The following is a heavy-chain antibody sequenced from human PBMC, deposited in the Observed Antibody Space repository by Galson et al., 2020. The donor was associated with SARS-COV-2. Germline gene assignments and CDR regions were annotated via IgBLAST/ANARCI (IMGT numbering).Heavy chain of an antibody. V-gene: IGHV1-2*02. CDR2: INPNSGGT. Sequence: ASVKVSCKASGYTFTGYYMHWVRQAPGQGLEWMGWINPNSGGTNYAQKFQGRVTMTRDTSISTAYMELSRLRSDDTAVYYCARVGSVCSSTSCYYYYGMDVWGQGTTVTVSS. J-gene: IGHJ6*02. D-gene: IGHD2-2*01. CDR1: GYTFTGYY. CDR3: ARVGSVCSSTSCYYYYGMDV.